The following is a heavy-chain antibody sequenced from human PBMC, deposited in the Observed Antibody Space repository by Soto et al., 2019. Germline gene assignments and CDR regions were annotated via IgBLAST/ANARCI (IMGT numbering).Heavy chain of an antibody. CDR1: GYTFTNYA. CDR3: GRVPTSGNYCRSTCDF. D-gene: IGHD3-22*01. J-gene: IGHJ4*02. CDR2: INAGNANT. Sequence: QVQLVQSGAEVKKPGASVKVSCKASGYTFTNYAIHWVRQAPGQRLEWMGWINAGNANTKYSQKFQDRVTITGDTSARTMDVALSSLRSEDTAVYYCGRVPTSGNYCRSTCDFGGQGPLVTVSS. V-gene: IGHV1-3*01.